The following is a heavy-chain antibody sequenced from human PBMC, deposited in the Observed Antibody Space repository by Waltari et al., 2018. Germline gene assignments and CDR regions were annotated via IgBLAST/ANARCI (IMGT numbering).Heavy chain of an antibody. J-gene: IGHJ4*02. CDR2: IIPILGIA. Sequence: QVQLVQSGAEVKKPGSSVKVSCKASGGTFSSYAISWVRQAPGQGLEWMGRIIPILGIANYAQKFQGRVTITADKSTSTAYMELSSLRSEDTAVYYCARPNPPARVGLDYWGQGTLVTVSS. D-gene: IGHD3-3*01. CDR3: ARPNPPARVGLDY. V-gene: IGHV1-69*09. CDR1: GGTFSSYA.